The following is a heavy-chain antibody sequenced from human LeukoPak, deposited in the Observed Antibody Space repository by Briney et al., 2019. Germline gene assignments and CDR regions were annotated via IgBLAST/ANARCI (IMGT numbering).Heavy chain of an antibody. V-gene: IGHV3-21*01. D-gene: IGHD6-19*01. Sequence: GRSLRLSCAASGFTFSSYSMNWVRQAPGKGLEWVSSISSSSSYIYYADSVKGRFTISRDNAKNSLYLQMNSLRAEDTAVYYCAREKAGTSGFDYWGQGTLVTVSS. CDR1: GFTFSSYS. CDR2: ISSSSSYI. CDR3: AREKAGTSGFDY. J-gene: IGHJ4*02.